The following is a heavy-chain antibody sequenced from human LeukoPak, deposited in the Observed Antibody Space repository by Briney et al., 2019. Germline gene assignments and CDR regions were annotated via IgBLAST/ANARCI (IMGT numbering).Heavy chain of an antibody. V-gene: IGHV4-61*05. CDR2: IYYSGST. Sequence: SETLSLTCAVSGGSISSSSYYWGWIRQPPGKGLEWIGYIYYSGSTNYNPSLKSRVTISVDTSKNQLSLNLSSVTAADTAVYYCARRSMVRGASGWFDSWGQGTLVTVSS. CDR1: GGSISSSSYY. D-gene: IGHD3-10*01. J-gene: IGHJ5*01. CDR3: ARRSMVRGASGWFDS.